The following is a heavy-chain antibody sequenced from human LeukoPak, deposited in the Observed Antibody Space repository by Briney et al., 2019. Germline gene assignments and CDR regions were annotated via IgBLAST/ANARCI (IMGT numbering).Heavy chain of an antibody. CDR1: GFTFGAYG. Sequence: PGGSLRLSCAASGFTFGAYGMQWVRQAPGKGLEWVAVISNDGDNKYYANSVKGRFTISRDSSKSTLFLQMNSLRPEDTAVYSCAKDLTTLFLASDVWGLGTMVTVSS. J-gene: IGHJ3*01. CDR3: AKDLTTLFLASDV. V-gene: IGHV3-30*18. D-gene: IGHD4-11*01. CDR2: ISNDGDNK.